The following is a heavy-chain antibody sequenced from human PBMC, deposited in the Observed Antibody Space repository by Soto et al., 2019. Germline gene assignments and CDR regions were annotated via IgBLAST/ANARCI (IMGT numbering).Heavy chain of an antibody. V-gene: IGHV3-49*04. D-gene: IGHD3-9*01. J-gene: IGHJ6*02. CDR1: GFTFGDYA. Sequence: GGSLRLSCTASGFTFGDYAMSWVRQAPGKGLEWVGFIRSKAYGGTTEYAASVKGRFTISRDDSKSIAYLQMNSLKTEDTAVYYCTRERPLRYFDWPHLPYYGMDVWGQGTTVTVSS. CDR2: IRSKAYGGTT. CDR3: TRERPLRYFDWPHLPYYGMDV.